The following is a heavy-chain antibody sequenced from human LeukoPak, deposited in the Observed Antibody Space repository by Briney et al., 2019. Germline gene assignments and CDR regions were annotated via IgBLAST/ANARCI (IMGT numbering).Heavy chain of an antibody. D-gene: IGHD6-19*01. CDR3: ARDLYSSGWCYYYYGMDV. CDR2: IIPIFGIA. CDR1: GGTFSSYA. J-gene: IGHJ6*02. V-gene: IGHV1-69*04. Sequence: SVKVSCKASGGTFSSYAISWVRQAPGQGLEWMGRIIPIFGIANYAQKFQGRVTITADKSTSTAYMELSSLRSEDTAVYYCARDLYSSGWCYYYYGMDVWGQGTTVTVSS.